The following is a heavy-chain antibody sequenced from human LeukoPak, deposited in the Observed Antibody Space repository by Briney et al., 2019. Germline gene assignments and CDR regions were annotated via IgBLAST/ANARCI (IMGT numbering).Heavy chain of an antibody. D-gene: IGHD1-26*01. CDR1: GYTLTSYA. Sequence: ASVKVSCKTSGYTLTSYAISWVRQAPGQGLEWMGWINPNSGGTNYAQKFQGRVTMTRDTSISTAYMELSRLRSDDTAVYYCARGRGIVGATTSRYFDYWGQGTLVTVSS. J-gene: IGHJ4*02. CDR3: ARGRGIVGATTSRYFDY. V-gene: IGHV1-2*02. CDR2: INPNSGGT.